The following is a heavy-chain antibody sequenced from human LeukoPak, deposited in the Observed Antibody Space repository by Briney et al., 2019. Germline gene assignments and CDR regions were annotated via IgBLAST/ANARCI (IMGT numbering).Heavy chain of an antibody. J-gene: IGHJ4*02. D-gene: IGHD3-10*01. CDR3: AKDPWSTMVRGVITH. V-gene: IGHV3-23*01. CDR1: GFTFSSYA. CDR2: ISGDGGST. Sequence: GGSLRLSCAAPGFTFSSYAMGWVRQAPGKGLEWVPAISGDGGSTNYADSVKGRFTISRDNSKNTLYLQMNSLRAEDTAVYYCAKDPWSTMVRGVITHWGQGTLVTVSS.